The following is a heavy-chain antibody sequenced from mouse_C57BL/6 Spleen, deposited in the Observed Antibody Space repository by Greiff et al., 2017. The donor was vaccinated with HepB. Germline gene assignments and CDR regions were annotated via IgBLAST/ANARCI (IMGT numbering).Heavy chain of an antibody. V-gene: IGHV1-80*01. CDR2: IYPGDGDT. J-gene: IGHJ4*01. CDR3: ARSSPIYYDYDDAMGY. Sequence: VQLQQSGAELVKPGASVKISCKASGYAFSSYWMNWVKQRPGKGLEWIGQIYPGDGDTNYNGKFKGKATLTADKSSSTAYMQLSSLTSEDSAVYFCARSSPIYYDYDDAMGYWGQGTSVTVSS. D-gene: IGHD2-4*01. CDR1: GYAFSSYW.